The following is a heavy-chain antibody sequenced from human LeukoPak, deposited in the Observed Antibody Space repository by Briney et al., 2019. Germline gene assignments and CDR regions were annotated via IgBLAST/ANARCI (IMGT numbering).Heavy chain of an antibody. CDR2: IYHSGST. D-gene: IGHD6-13*01. V-gene: IGHV4-4*02. CDR1: GGSISSSNW. Sequence: SETLSLTCAVSGGSISSSNWWSWVRQPPGKGLEWIGEIYHSGSTNYNPSLKSRVTISVDTSKNQFSLKLSSVTAADTAVYYCARDGYSSSWTIGWFDPWGQGTPVTVSS. J-gene: IGHJ5*02. CDR3: ARDGYSSSWTIGWFDP.